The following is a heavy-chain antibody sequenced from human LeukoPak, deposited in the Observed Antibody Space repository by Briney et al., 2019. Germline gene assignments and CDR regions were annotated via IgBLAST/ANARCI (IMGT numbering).Heavy chain of an antibody. CDR3: ASFGRITIFGVVIPHYFDY. D-gene: IGHD3-3*01. CDR2: INHSGST. CDR1: GGSFSGYY. V-gene: IGHV4-34*01. Sequence: KPSETLSLTRAVYGGSFSGYYWSWIRQPPGKGLEWIGEINHSGSTNYNPSLKSRVTISVDTSKNQFSLKLSSVTAADTAVYYCASFGRITIFGVVIPHYFDYWGQGALVTVSS. J-gene: IGHJ4*02.